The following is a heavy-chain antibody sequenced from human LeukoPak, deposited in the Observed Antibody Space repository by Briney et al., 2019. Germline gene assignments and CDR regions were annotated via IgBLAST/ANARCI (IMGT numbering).Heavy chain of an antibody. CDR1: GFTFSTYW. J-gene: IGHJ4*02. V-gene: IGHV3-7*01. CDR3: GRFGDEAGIDN. CDR2: IKPSGTET. D-gene: IGHD3-10*01. Sequence: PGGSLRLSRAASGFTFSTYWMTWVRQAPGKGLEWVANIKPSGTETYYGDPVKGRFTISRDNAKNLLYLQMSSLRAEDTAVYSCGRFGDEAGIDNWGQGTLVTVSS.